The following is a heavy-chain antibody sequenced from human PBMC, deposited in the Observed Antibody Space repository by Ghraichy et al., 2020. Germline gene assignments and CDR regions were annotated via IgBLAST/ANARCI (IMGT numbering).Heavy chain of an antibody. CDR1: GFTLRSYA. Sequence: GSLRLSCAASGFTLRSYAMSWVRQAPGKGLEWVSSISGSGGTTYYADSVKGRFTISRDNSKNTLYLQMNTLRADDTAVYYCAKEGSDSSGYETDYWGQGTLVTVSS. V-gene: IGHV3-23*01. CDR2: ISGSGGTT. J-gene: IGHJ4*02. D-gene: IGHD3-22*01. CDR3: AKEGSDSSGYETDY.